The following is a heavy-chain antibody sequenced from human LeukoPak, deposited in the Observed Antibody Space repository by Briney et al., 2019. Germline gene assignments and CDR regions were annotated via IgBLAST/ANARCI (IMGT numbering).Heavy chain of an antibody. V-gene: IGHV3-30-3*01. CDR2: ISYDGSDK. CDR1: GFTFSSYA. D-gene: IGHD4-17*01. J-gene: IGHJ4*02. CDR3: ARGSYGDYQFGVNY. Sequence: GRSLRLSCAASGFTFSSYAMHWVRQAPGKGLEWVAVISYDGSDKYYADSVKGRFTISRDNSKNTLYLQMNSLRAEDTAVYYCARGSYGDYQFGVNYWGQGTLVTVSS.